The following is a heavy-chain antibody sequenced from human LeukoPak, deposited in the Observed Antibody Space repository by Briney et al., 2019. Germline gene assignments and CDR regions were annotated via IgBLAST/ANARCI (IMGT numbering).Heavy chain of an antibody. CDR3: ARDLYCSSTSCYANWFDP. J-gene: IGHJ5*02. CDR2: ISAYNGNT. V-gene: IGHV1-18*01. CDR1: GYTFTSYG. Sequence: ASVKVSCKASGYTFTSYGISWVRQAPGQGLEWMGWISAYNGNTNYPQKLQGRVTMTTDTSTSTAYMELRSLRSDDTAVYYCARDLYCSSTSCYANWFDPWGQGTLVTVSS. D-gene: IGHD2-2*01.